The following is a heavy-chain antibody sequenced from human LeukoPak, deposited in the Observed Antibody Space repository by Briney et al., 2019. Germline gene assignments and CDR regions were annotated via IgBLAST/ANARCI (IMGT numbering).Heavy chain of an antibody. Sequence: SETLSLTCTVPGVSISTYHWSWIRQPAGKGLEWIGRLYMSGSTYYNPSLKSRVTMSVDTSKNQFSLKLNSVTAADTAIYYCARDFSGQQLILGPWGQGTLVTVSS. CDR1: GVSISTYH. J-gene: IGHJ5*02. V-gene: IGHV4-4*07. CDR3: ARDFSGQQLILGP. D-gene: IGHD6-13*01. CDR2: LYMSGST.